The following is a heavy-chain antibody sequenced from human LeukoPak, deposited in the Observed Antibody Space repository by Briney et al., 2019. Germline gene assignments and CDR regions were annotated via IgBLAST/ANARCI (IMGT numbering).Heavy chain of an antibody. D-gene: IGHD2-21*01. V-gene: IGHV3-48*01. CDR1: GFPFNSYS. CDR2: ITDTGSSI. J-gene: IGHJ4*02. CDR3: ARNIPVTRWGY. Sequence: GGSLRLSCAASGFPFNSYSMNWVRQAPGKGLEWLSYITDTGSSIFYAESVKGRFTISRDNARNALYLQMNSLRAEDTAIYYCARNIPVTRWGYWGQGTLVTVSS.